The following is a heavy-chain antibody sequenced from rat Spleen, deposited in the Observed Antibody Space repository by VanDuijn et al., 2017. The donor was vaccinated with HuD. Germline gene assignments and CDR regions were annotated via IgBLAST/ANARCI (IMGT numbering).Heavy chain of an antibody. J-gene: IGHJ2*01. V-gene: IGHV5S10*01. D-gene: IGHD1-12*03. CDR3: ARHGYDGYYHFDY. Sequence: EVQLVESGGGLVQPGRSLKLSCAASGFTFSNYDMAWVRQAPTKGLEWVATIIYDGSSTYYRDSVKGRFTISRDNAESTLYLQMNRLRSEDSATYYCARHGYDGYYHFDYWGQGVMVTVSS. CDR1: GFTFSNYD. CDR2: IIYDGSST.